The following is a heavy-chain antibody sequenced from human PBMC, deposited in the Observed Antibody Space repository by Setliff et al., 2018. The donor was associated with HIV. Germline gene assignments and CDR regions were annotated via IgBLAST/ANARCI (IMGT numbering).Heavy chain of an antibody. CDR1: GASVSSGGFY. Sequence: KTSETLSLTCTVSGASVSSGGFYWSWIRQPPGKGLEWIGYIYYSVSTNYNPSLKSRVTISVDTSKNQFSLKLSSVIAADTAVYSCARIFGDQGYYYGMDVWGQGTTVTVSS. J-gene: IGHJ6*02. D-gene: IGHD3-3*01. CDR3: ARIFGDQGYYYGMDV. CDR2: IYYSVST. V-gene: IGHV4-61*08.